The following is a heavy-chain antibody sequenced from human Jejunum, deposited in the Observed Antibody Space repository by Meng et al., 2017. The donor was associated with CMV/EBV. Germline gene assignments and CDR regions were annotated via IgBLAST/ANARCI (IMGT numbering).Heavy chain of an antibody. D-gene: IGHD3-3*01. CDR3: ARLLWSGDVYFDY. Sequence: GSINTGGNLWSWIRQHPGKGLEWIGNIYYFRGGTNYNPSFKSRVTISMDTSKNQFSLKLTSVTAADTAVYYCARLLWSGDVYFDYWGQGTLVTVSS. V-gene: IGHV4-31*02. J-gene: IGHJ4*02. CDR1: GSINTGGNL. CDR2: IYYFRGGT.